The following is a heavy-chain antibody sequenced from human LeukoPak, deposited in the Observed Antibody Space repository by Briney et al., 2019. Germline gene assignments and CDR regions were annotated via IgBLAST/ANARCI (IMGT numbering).Heavy chain of an antibody. CDR2: IYSGGST. J-gene: IGHJ3*02. CDR1: GFTVSSNY. Sequence: GGSLRLSCAASGFTVSSNYMSWVRQAPGKGLEWVSVIYSGGSTYYADSVKGRFTISRGNSKNTLYLQMNSLRAEDTAVYYCASRLWLKVDAFDIWGQGTMVTVSS. CDR3: ASRLWLKVDAFDI. D-gene: IGHD5-18*01. V-gene: IGHV3-66*01.